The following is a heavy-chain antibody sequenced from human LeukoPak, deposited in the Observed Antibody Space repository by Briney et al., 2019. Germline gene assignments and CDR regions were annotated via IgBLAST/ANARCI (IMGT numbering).Heavy chain of an antibody. J-gene: IGHJ4*02. CDR3: AKSPGAYSSGWYTPVDY. Sequence: GGSLRLSCAASGFTFSSYGMHWVRQAPGKGLEWAAVISYDGRNKYYADSVKGRFTISRDNSKNTLYLQMNSLRAEDTAVYYCAKSPGAYSSGWYTPVDYWGQGTLVTVSS. D-gene: IGHD6-19*01. CDR2: ISYDGRNK. CDR1: GFTFSSYG. V-gene: IGHV3-30*18.